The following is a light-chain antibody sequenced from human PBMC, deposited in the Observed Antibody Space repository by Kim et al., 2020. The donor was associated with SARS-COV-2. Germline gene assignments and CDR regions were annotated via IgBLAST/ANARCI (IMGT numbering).Light chain of an antibody. V-gene: IGKV1-33*01. Sequence: ASVGDRVTITCQASQDINNYLNWYEQKSGKAPQVLIYDASNLETGVPSRFSGSGSGTHFTFTISSLQPEDIGTYYCQQYGDVPLTFGGGTKVEI. J-gene: IGKJ4*01. CDR1: QDINNY. CDR2: DAS. CDR3: QQYGDVPLT.